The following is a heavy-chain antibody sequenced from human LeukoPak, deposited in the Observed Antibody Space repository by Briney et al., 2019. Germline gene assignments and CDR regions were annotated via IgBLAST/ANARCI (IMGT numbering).Heavy chain of an antibody. CDR1: GYTFTSYY. D-gene: IGHD3-22*01. CDR2: INPSGGST. CDR3: ARGSPGRKAYYYDSSGYPY. V-gene: IGHV1-46*01. Sequence: GASVKVSCKASGYTFTSYYMHWVRQAPGQGLEWMGIINPSGGSTSYAQKFQGRVTMTRDMSTSTVYMELSSLRSEDTAVYYCARGSPGRKAYYYDSSGYPYWGQGTLVTVSS. J-gene: IGHJ4*02.